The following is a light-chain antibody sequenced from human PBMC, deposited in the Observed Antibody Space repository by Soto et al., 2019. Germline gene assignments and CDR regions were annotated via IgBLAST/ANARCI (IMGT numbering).Light chain of an antibody. Sequence: DIPMTQSPSSLSASVGDRVTITCRASQTFNRYLNWYQQKPGKAPDLLIFAATSLQSGVPSRFSGSGSGTVFTLTISSLQPEDSATYFCQQSYSAPLTFGGGTKVEIK. CDR3: QQSYSAPLT. J-gene: IGKJ4*01. CDR2: AAT. CDR1: QTFNRY. V-gene: IGKV1-39*01.